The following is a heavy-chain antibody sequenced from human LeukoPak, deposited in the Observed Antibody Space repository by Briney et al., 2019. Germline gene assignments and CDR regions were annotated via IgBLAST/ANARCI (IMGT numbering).Heavy chain of an antibody. CDR1: GGSFSGYY. V-gene: IGHV3-11*06. Sequence: LSLTCAVYGGSFSGYYWSCIRQPPGKGLEWVSSISSSSIYKYYADSVKGRFTISRDNAKKSLYLQMNSPRAEDTAVYYCARSRYDSSGYYGIIGNWGQGTLVTVSS. D-gene: IGHD3-22*01. CDR3: ARSRYDSSGYYGIIGN. J-gene: IGHJ4*02. CDR2: ISSSSIYK.